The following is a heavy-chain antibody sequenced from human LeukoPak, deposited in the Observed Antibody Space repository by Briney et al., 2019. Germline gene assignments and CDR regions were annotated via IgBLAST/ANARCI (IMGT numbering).Heavy chain of an antibody. Sequence: GESLKISCKGSGYSFTSYWIGWVRQVPGKGLEWMGIIYPGDSDTRYSPSFQGQVTISADKSISTAYLQWSSLKASDTAMYYCARLSHESGYNYFDYWGQGTLITVSS. V-gene: IGHV5-51*01. CDR3: ARLSHESGYNYFDY. CDR2: IYPGDSDT. J-gene: IGHJ4*02. D-gene: IGHD5-12*01. CDR1: GYSFTSYW.